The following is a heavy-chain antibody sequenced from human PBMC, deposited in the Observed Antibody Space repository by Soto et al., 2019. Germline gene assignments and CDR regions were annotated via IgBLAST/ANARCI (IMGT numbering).Heavy chain of an antibody. CDR3: AKFGCLGYCSGGSWHELDY. D-gene: IGHD2-15*01. CDR1: GFTFSSYA. V-gene: IGHV3-23*01. Sequence: PGGSLRLSCAASGFTFSSYAMSWVRQAPGKGLEWVSAISGSGGSTYYADSVKGRFTISRDNSKNTLYLQMNSLRAEDTAVYYCAKFGCLGYCSGGSWHELDYWGQGTLVTVSS. CDR2: ISGSGGST. J-gene: IGHJ4*02.